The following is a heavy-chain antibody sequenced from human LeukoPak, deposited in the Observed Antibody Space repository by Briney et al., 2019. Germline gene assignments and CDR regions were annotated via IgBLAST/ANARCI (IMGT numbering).Heavy chain of an antibody. D-gene: IGHD3-10*01. V-gene: IGHV4-39*07. J-gene: IGHJ3*02. CDR3: ARSDGYGLVGI. CDR2: IYSSGST. Sequence: PSETLSLTCSVSGVSISSGSNYWGWIRQPPGKTLEWIGSIYSSGSTHYDPSLKSRVIILIDTAKNHFSLNLSSVTAADTAVYYCARSDGYGLVGIWGQGTMVTVSS. CDR1: GVSISSGSNY.